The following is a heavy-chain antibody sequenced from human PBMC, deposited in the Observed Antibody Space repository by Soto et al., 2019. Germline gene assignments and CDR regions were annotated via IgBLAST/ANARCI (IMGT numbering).Heavy chain of an antibody. Sequence: ASVKVSCKASGYTFTGYCMHWVRQAPGQGLEWMGWINPNSGGTNYAQKFQGRVTMTRDTSISTAYMELSRLRSDDTAVYYCARVGGDSIPDYDYWGQGTLVTVSS. CDR3: ARVGGDSIPDYDY. CDR1: GYTFTGYC. J-gene: IGHJ4*02. D-gene: IGHD2-21*02. V-gene: IGHV1-2*02. CDR2: INPNSGGT.